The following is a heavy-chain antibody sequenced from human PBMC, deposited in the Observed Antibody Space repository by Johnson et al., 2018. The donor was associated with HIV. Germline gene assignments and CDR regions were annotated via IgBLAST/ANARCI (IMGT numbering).Heavy chain of an antibody. D-gene: IGHD3-3*01. Sequence: QVQLVESGGGVVQPGRSLRLSCAASGFTFSSYAMHWVRQAPGKGLEWVAVISDDGSNKYYADSVKGRFTISRDNSKNTLYLQMNSLRAEATAVYYCARDNAYNCWSGWGAFDIWGQGTMVTVSS. V-gene: IGHV3-30*01. CDR2: ISDDGSNK. CDR3: ARDNAYNCWSGWGAFDI. J-gene: IGHJ3*02. CDR1: GFTFSSYA.